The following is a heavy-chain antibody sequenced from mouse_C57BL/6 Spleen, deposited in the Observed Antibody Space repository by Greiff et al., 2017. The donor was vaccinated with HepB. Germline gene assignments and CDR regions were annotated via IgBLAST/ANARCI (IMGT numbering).Heavy chain of an antibody. CDR3: ARRGWLLPSFAY. Sequence: QVHVKQPGAELVKPGASVKLSCKASGYTFTSYWMQWVKQRPGQGLEWIGEIDPSDSYTNYNQKFKGKATLTVDTSSSTAYMQLSSLTSEDSAVYYCARRGWLLPSFAYWGQGTLVTVSA. CDR2: IDPSDSYT. J-gene: IGHJ3*01. V-gene: IGHV1-50*01. CDR1: GYTFTSYW. D-gene: IGHD2-3*01.